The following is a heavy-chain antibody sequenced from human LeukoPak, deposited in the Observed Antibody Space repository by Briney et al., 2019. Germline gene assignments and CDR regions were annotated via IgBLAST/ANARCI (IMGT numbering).Heavy chain of an antibody. V-gene: IGHV4-61*02. CDR3: ARDSSLSGWFDP. CDR1: GGSISSGSYY. D-gene: IGHD3-10*01. Sequence: SETLSLTRTVSGGSISSGSYYWSWIRQPAGKGLEWVGRTYTSGSTIYNPSLESRVTISLDTSKNQFSLKLISVTAADTAVYYCARDSSLSGWFDPWGQGTLVTVSS. CDR2: TYTSGST. J-gene: IGHJ5*02.